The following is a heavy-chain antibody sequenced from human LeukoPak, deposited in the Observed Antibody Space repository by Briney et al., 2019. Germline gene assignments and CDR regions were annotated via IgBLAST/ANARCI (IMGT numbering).Heavy chain of an antibody. CDR1: GFTFSSYG. V-gene: IGHV3-33*01. CDR2: IWYDGSNN. CDR3: ARDIGYDYVWGSYRYFDY. Sequence: GGSLRLSCAASGFTFSSYGMLWVRPAPGKGLEWVAVIWYDGSNNYYADSVKGRFTISRANSKNTLYLQMNSLRAEDTAVYYCARDIGYDYVWGSYRYFDYWGQGTLVTVSS. J-gene: IGHJ4*02. D-gene: IGHD3-16*02.